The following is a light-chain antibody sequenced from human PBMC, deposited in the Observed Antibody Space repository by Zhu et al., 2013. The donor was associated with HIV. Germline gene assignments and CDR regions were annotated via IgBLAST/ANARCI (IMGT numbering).Light chain of an antibody. CDR1: QSISSSS. CDR3: QQRSDWPRS. V-gene: IGKV3D-20*02. CDR2: DAS. J-gene: IGKJ5*01. Sequence: EIVLTQSPGTLSLSPGERATLSCRASQSISSSSLAWYQQKPGQAPRLLIYDASNRATGIPARFSGSGSETDFTLTISSLEPEDFAVYYCQQRSDWPRSFGQGTRLEIK.